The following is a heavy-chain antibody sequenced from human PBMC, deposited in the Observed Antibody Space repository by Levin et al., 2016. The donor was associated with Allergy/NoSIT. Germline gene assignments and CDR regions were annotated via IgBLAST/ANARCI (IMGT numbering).Heavy chain of an antibody. CDR2: IYYSGST. J-gene: IGHJ2*01. D-gene: IGHD5-24*01. CDR3: ATTLGCRDGYNVCPSRS. Sequence: WIRQPPGKGLEWIGSIYYSGSTYYNPSLKSRVTISVDTSKNQFSLKLSSVTAADTAVYYCATTLGCRDGYNVCPSRSWGRGTLVTVSS. V-gene: IGHV4-39*01.